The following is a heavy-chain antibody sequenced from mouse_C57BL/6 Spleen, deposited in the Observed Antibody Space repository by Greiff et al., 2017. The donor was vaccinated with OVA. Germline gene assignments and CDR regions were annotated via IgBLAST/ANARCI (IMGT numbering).Heavy chain of an antibody. V-gene: IGHV1-61*01. Sequence: QVQLQQPGAELVRPGSSVKLSCKASGYTFTSYWMDWVKQRPGQGLEWIGNIYPSDSETHYNQKFKDKATLTVDKSSSTAYMQLSSLTSEDSAVYYCARGGDWEGNAMDYWGQGTSVTVSS. D-gene: IGHD4-1*01. J-gene: IGHJ4*01. CDR2: IYPSDSET. CDR3: ARGGDWEGNAMDY. CDR1: GYTFTSYW.